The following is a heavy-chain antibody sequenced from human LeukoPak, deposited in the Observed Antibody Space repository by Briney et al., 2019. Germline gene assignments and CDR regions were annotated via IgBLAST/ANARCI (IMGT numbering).Heavy chain of an antibody. CDR2: ISGSGGST. Sequence: PGGSLRLSCAASGFTFSSYAMSWVRQAPGKGLEWVSAISGSGGSTYYADSVKGRFTISRDNSKNTLYLQMNSLRAEDTAVYHCANHYGSGSYGHYWGQGTLVTVSS. CDR3: ANHYGSGSYGHY. J-gene: IGHJ4*02. V-gene: IGHV3-23*01. CDR1: GFTFSSYA. D-gene: IGHD3-10*01.